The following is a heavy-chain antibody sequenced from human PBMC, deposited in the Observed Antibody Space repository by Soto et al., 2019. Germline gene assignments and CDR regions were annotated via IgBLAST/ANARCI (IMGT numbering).Heavy chain of an antibody. CDR3: ARDMGGYYFEPNDY. Sequence: EASVKVSCKTSGYTSTSYGISCVLQSPGQGLEWMGWITANNVNTNYAQKFQGRVTMTTDTSTATAYMELRSLRSDDTAVYYCARDMGGYYFEPNDYWGQGTLVTVSS. CDR2: ITANNVNT. CDR1: GYTSTSYG. D-gene: IGHD3-22*01. V-gene: IGHV1-18*01. J-gene: IGHJ4*02.